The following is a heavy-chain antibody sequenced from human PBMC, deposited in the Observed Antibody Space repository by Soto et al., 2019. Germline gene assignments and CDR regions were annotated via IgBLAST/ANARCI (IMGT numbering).Heavy chain of an antibody. D-gene: IGHD5-12*01. CDR1: GYTFTSYD. Sequence: QVQLVQSGAEVKKPGASVKVSCKASGYTFTSYDINWVRQATGQGLEWMGWMNPNSGNTGYAQKFQGRVTMTRNSSISKAYRELSSLRSENTAVYYCARGYSGYDFSYYYYMDVWGKGTTVTVSS. V-gene: IGHV1-8*01. CDR2: MNPNSGNT. J-gene: IGHJ6*03. CDR3: ARGYSGYDFSYYYYMDV.